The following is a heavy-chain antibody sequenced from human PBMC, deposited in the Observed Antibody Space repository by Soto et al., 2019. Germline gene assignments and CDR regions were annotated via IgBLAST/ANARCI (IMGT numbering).Heavy chain of an antibody. CDR2: IYYNGNI. CDR3: ARGGRQLWFFDY. D-gene: IGHD5-18*01. CDR1: GYSIRSPSYY. V-gene: IGHV4-39*01. J-gene: IGHJ4*02. Sequence: SETLSLTCTVSGYSIRSPSYYWGWIRQPPGKGLEWIGTIYYNGNIYYNPSLNSRVTISIDTSKNQFSLKLSSVTAADTAVYYCARGGRQLWFFDYWGQGTLVTVSS.